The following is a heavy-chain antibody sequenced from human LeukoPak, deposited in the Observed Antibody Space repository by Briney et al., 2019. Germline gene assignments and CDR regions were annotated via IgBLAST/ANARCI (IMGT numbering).Heavy chain of an antibody. J-gene: IGHJ4*02. Sequence: GGSLRLSCAASGFTFSSYAMSWVRQAPGKGLEWVSAISGSGGSTYYADSVKGRFTISRDNSKNTLYLQMNSLRAEDTAVYYRAKRVYDYSNYYFDYWGQGTLVTVSS. CDR2: ISGSGGST. D-gene: IGHD4-11*01. V-gene: IGHV3-23*01. CDR3: AKRVYDYSNYYFDY. CDR1: GFTFSSYA.